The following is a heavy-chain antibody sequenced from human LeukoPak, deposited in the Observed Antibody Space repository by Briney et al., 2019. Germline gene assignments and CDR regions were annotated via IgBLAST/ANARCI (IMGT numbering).Heavy chain of an antibody. D-gene: IGHD7-27*01. CDR3: ALGMRYFDY. V-gene: IGHV4-59*04. Sequence: SETLSLTCTVSGGSISSYYWSWIWQPPGKGLEWIGSIYYSGSTYYNPSLKSRVTISVDTSKNQFSLKLSSVTAADTAVYYCALGMRYFDYWGQGTLVTVSS. J-gene: IGHJ4*02. CDR1: GGSISSYY. CDR2: IYYSGST.